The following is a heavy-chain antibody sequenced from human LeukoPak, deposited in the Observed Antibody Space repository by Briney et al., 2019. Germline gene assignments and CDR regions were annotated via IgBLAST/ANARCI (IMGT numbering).Heavy chain of an antibody. CDR2: IGSAGDT. CDR1: GFMFSNYD. J-gene: IGHJ3*02. D-gene: IGHD2-15*01. CDR3: ARKRCSGGSCYDDAFVI. Sequence: GASLRLSCAASGFMFSNYDMHWVRQVSGKGLEWVSGIGSAGDTYYPGSVKGRFTISRENAKNSLSLEMNSLGVEDTALYYCARKRCSGGSCYDDAFVIWGQGTMVTVSS. V-gene: IGHV3-13*01.